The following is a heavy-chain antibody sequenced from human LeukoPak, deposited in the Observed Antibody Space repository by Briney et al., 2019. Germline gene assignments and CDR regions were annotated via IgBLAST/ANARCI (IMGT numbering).Heavy chain of an antibody. V-gene: IGHV3-30-3*01. CDR3: ARDLLVAGTNQDY. J-gene: IGHJ4*02. CDR2: ISYDGSNK. D-gene: IGHD6-19*01. CDR1: GFTLSSYA. Sequence: PGGSLRLSCAASGFTLSSYAMHWVRQAPGKGLEWVAAISYDGSNKYYVDSVKGRFTISRDNSKNTLYLQMNSLRAEDTAVYYCARDLLVAGTNQDYWGQGTLVTVSS.